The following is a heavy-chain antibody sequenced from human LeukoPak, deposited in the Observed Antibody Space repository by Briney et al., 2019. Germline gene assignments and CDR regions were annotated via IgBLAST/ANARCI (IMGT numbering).Heavy chain of an antibody. CDR1: GGSISNYY. Sequence: PSETLSLTCSVSGGSISNYYWSWIRQPAGKAPEWIGRIDKSGRSNYKSTLKSRLTMSADTSKNQFSLKMNSMTAADTAVYYCAREYGDFDYWGRGILVTVSS. J-gene: IGHJ4*02. CDR3: AREYGDFDY. CDR2: IDKSGRS. V-gene: IGHV4-4*07. D-gene: IGHD4-17*01.